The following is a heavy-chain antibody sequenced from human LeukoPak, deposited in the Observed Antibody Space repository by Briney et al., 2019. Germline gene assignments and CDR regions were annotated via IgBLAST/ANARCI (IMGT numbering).Heavy chain of an antibody. Sequence: GRSLRLSCAASGFTFSSYAMHWVRQAPGKGLEWVAVISYDGSNKYYADSVKGRFTISRDNSKNTPYLQMNSLRAEDTAVYYCARDRRKYSSSWNDAFDIWGQGAMVTVSS. CDR3: ARDRRKYSSSWNDAFDI. D-gene: IGHD6-13*01. V-gene: IGHV3-30*04. CDR2: ISYDGSNK. J-gene: IGHJ3*02. CDR1: GFTFSSYA.